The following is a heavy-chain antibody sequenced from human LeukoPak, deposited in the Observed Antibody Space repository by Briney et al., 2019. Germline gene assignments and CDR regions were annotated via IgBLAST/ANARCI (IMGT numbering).Heavy chain of an antibody. Sequence: GSLRLSCAASGFTFSSYGMHWVRQAPGKGLEWVAVISYDGSNKYYADSVKGRFTISRDNSKNTLYLQMNSLRAEDTAVYYCASPRGYSGYDSPNYWGQGTLVTVSS. V-gene: IGHV3-30*03. CDR3: ASPRGYSGYDSPNY. CDR2: ISYDGSNK. CDR1: GFTFSSYG. J-gene: IGHJ4*02. D-gene: IGHD5-12*01.